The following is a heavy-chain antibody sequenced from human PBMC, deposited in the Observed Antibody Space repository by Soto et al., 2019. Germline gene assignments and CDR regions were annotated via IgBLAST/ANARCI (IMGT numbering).Heavy chain of an antibody. CDR3: ERGRTTVTTLCDY. D-gene: IGHD4-17*01. CDR1: GFTVSSNY. V-gene: IGHV3-66*01. CDR2: IYSGGST. J-gene: IGHJ4*02. Sequence: EVQLVEYGGGLVQPGGSLRLTCAASGFTVSSNYMSWVSHAPGKGLEWVSVIYSGGSTYYAYSVKGRFTISRDNSKNTLYLKMNSLRAEDTAVYYCERGRTTVTTLCDYWGQGTLVTVSS.